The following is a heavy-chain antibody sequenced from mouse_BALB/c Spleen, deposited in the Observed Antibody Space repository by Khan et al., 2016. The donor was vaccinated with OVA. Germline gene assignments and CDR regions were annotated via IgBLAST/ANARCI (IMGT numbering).Heavy chain of an antibody. CDR2: ISPGSGDT. J-gene: IGHJ3*01. D-gene: IGHD1-2*01. CDR3: ARRNYFGYTFAY. V-gene: IGHV1-77*01. Sequence: QVQLQQSGAELARPGASVKLSCKASGYTFTDYYINWVKQRTGQGLEWIGEISPGSGDTYYNEKFKGKATLTADQSSSTAYMQLSSLTSEASAVNFCARRNYFGYTFAYWGQGTLVTVSA. CDR1: GYTFTDYY.